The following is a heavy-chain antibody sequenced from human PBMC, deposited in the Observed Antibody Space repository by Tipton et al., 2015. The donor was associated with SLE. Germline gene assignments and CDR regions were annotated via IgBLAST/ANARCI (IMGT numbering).Heavy chain of an antibody. J-gene: IGHJ4*02. Sequence: TLSLTCSVSGGSITSGSNYYWTWIRQPAGKGLEWIGPFSSSGGTNYNTSLKSRVTISADTSKNEISLKMTSVTAADTAVYYCARRDCGGDCYYGHWGQGTQVTVSS. D-gene: IGHD2-21*01. CDR1: GGSITSGSNYY. CDR3: ARRDCGGDCYYGH. V-gene: IGHV4-61*02. CDR2: FSSSGGT.